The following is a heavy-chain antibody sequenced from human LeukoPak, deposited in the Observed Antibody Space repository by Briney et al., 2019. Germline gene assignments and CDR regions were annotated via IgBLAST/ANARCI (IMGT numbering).Heavy chain of an antibody. CDR3: ARGRVDSSGYNWFDP. CDR2: IYYSGST. V-gene: IGHV4-39*07. CDR1: GGSISSSSYY. J-gene: IGHJ5*02. D-gene: IGHD3-22*01. Sequence: SETLSLTCTVSGGSISSSSYYWGWIRQPPRTGLEWIGSIYYSGSTYYNPSLKSRVTISVDTSKNQFSLKLSSVTAADTAVYYCARGRVDSSGYNWFDPWGQGTLATVSS.